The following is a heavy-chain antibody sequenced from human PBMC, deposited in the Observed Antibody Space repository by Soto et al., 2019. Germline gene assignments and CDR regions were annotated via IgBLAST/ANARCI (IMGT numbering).Heavy chain of an antibody. Sequence: GASVKVSCKVSGYTLTELSMHWVRQAPGKGLEWMGGFDPEDGETIYAQKFQGRVAMTEDTSTDTAYMELSSLRSEDTAVYYCATDQDYRTWGYFDYWGQGTLVTVSS. D-gene: IGHD4-17*01. CDR2: FDPEDGET. V-gene: IGHV1-24*01. J-gene: IGHJ4*02. CDR1: GYTLTELS. CDR3: ATDQDYRTWGYFDY.